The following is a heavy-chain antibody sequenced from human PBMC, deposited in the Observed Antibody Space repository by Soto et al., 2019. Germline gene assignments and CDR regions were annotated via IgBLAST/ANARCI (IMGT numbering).Heavy chain of an antibody. J-gene: IGHJ4*02. Sequence: PGGSLRLSCSASGFTFSSYDMHWVRQGPGKGLEWVSAIGTAGDTNYAGSVKGRFTISRENAKNSLYLQMNSLRAGDTAIYFCASAIGPTLFDYWGQGTLVTVSS. CDR1: GFTFSSYD. D-gene: IGHD3-22*01. CDR2: IGTAGDT. CDR3: ASAIGPTLFDY. V-gene: IGHV3-13*04.